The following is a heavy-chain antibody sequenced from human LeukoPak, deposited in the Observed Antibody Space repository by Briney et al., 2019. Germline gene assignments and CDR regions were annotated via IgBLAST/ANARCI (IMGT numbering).Heavy chain of an antibody. CDR3: ARDPYSGSYGNDYYYYMDV. V-gene: IGHV4-38-2*02. Sequence: SETLSLTCTVSGYSISSGYYWGWIRQPPGKGLEWIGSIYYSGSTYYNPSLKSRVTISVDTSKNQFSLKLSSVTAADTAVYYCARDPYSGSYGNDYYYYMDVWGKGTTVTISS. D-gene: IGHD1-26*01. J-gene: IGHJ6*03. CDR2: IYYSGST. CDR1: GYSISSGYY.